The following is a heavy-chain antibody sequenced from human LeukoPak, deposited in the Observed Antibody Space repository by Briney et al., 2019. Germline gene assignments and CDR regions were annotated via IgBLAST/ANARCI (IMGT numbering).Heavy chain of an antibody. CDR2: IYPGDSDT. J-gene: IGHJ4*02. Sequence: NLGASLQISCQCSGCSFPSYWIGWVRPVPGKGLEWMGIIYPGDSDTRYSPSFQGQVTISADKSISTAYLQWSSLKASDTAMYDCARLRGSGTYYKSLDYWGQGTLVTVSS. D-gene: IGHD3-10*01. CDR1: GCSFPSYW. V-gene: IGHV5-51*01. CDR3: ARLRGSGTYYKSLDY.